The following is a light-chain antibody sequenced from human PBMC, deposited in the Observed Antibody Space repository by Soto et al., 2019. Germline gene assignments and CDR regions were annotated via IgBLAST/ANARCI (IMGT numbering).Light chain of an antibody. Sequence: EIVLTQSPGTLYLSPGERATLSCRASQIVSSSYLVWYQQKPGQAPRLLIYGASSRATGIPDRFSGSGSGTDFTLTISRLEPEDFAVYYCQQYGSSQITFGQGTRLEMK. CDR3: QQYGSSQIT. J-gene: IGKJ5*01. CDR1: QIVSSSY. CDR2: GAS. V-gene: IGKV3-20*01.